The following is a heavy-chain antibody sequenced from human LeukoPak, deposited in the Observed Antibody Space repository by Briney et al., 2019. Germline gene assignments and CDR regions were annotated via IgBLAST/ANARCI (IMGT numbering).Heavy chain of an antibody. CDR1: GFLFHVYT. Sequence: GGSLRLSCRTSGFLFHVYTMVWVRQAPGKGLEWISSISHSDDSTYYADSVKGRFTISRDNSKNTLYLQMNSLRAEDTAVYYCARSYYGSGSPLGPFDYWGQGTLVTVSS. V-gene: IGHV3-23*01. CDR3: ARSYYGSGSPLGPFDY. CDR2: ISHSDDST. D-gene: IGHD3-10*01. J-gene: IGHJ4*02.